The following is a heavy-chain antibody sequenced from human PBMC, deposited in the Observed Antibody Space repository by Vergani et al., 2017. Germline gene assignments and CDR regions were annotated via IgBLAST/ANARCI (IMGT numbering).Heavy chain of an antibody. V-gene: IGHV1-2*02. J-gene: IGHJ4*02. Sequence: QVQVVQSGAEVKKPGASVKVSCKASGYTFTGYYMHWVRQAPGQGLEWMGWINPNSGGTNYAQKFQGRVTMTRDTPISTASMELSRLGSDDPAVYYCASGQWLPTLSFDYWDQGTLVTVSS. CDR3: ASGQWLPTLSFDY. CDR2: INPNSGGT. CDR1: GYTFTGYY. D-gene: IGHD6-19*01.